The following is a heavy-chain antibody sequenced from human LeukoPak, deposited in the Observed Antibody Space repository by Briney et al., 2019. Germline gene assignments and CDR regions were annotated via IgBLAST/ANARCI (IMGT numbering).Heavy chain of an antibody. D-gene: IGHD2-2*01. J-gene: IGHJ4*02. CDR1: GYSISSGYY. Sequence: PSETLSLTCTVSGYSISSGYYWGWIRQPPGKGLEWIGSIYHSGSTYYNPSLKSRVTISVDTSKNQFSLKLSSVTAADTAVYYCASDFLGYCSSTSCYSDYWGQGTLVTVSS. CDR2: IYHSGST. CDR3: ASDFLGYCSSTSCYSDY. V-gene: IGHV4-38-2*02.